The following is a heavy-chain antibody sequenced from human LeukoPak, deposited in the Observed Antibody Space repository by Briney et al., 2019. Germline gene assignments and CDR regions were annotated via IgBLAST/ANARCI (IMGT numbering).Heavy chain of an antibody. V-gene: IGHV4-59*01. Sequence: SGTLSLTCTVSGGSISWYYWSWIRQPPGKGLELIGYVHDRGSTNYSPSLKSRVSISVDTSKNQFSLKLSSVTAADTAVYYCARAYSSSLYWYFDLWGRGTLVTVSS. D-gene: IGHD1-26*01. CDR3: ARAYSSSLYWYFDL. J-gene: IGHJ2*01. CDR2: VHDRGST. CDR1: GGSISWYY.